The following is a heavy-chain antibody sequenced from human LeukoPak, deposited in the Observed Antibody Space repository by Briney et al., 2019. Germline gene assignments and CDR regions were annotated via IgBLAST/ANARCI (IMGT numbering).Heavy chain of an antibody. J-gene: IGHJ4*02. Sequence: GGSLRLSCAASGFTFDDYAMHWVRQAPGKGLEWVSGISWNSGSIGYADSVKGRFTISRDNAKNSLYPQMNSLRAEDTALYYCAKGGYYYDSSGYYYSRPVDYWGQGTLVTVSS. CDR3: AKGGYYYDSSGYYYSRPVDY. D-gene: IGHD3-22*01. V-gene: IGHV3-9*01. CDR1: GFTFDDYA. CDR2: ISWNSGSI.